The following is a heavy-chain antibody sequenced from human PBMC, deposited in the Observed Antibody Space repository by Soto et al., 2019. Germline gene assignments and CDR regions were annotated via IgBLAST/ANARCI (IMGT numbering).Heavy chain of an antibody. J-gene: IGHJ6*02. D-gene: IGHD2-2*03. Sequence: EVQLVESGGGLVKPGGSLRLSCAASGFTFSSYSMNWVRQAPGKGLEWVSSISSSSSYIYYADSVKGRFTISRDNAKNSLYRQMNSLRAEDTAVYYCARDMGRSGYCSSTSCNYYYYYGMDVWGQGTTVTVSS. CDR1: GFTFSSYS. CDR3: ARDMGRSGYCSSTSCNYYYYYGMDV. CDR2: ISSSSSYI. V-gene: IGHV3-21*01.